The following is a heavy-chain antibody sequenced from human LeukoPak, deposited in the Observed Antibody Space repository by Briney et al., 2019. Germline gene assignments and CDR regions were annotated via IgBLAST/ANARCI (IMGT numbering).Heavy chain of an antibody. J-gene: IGHJ4*02. CDR2: IWYDGTNK. Sequence: GGSLRLSCAASGFTFSSCGMHWVRQAPGKGLEWVSVIWYDGTNKYYADSVKGRFTISRDNSKNTLYLQMNSLRAEDTAVYYCARGRDGYNWIDYWGQGTLVTVSS. D-gene: IGHD5-24*01. CDR3: ARGRDGYNWIDY. V-gene: IGHV3-33*01. CDR1: GFTFSSCG.